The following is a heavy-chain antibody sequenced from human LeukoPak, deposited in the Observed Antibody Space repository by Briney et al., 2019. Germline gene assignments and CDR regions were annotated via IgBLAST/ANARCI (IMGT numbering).Heavy chain of an antibody. D-gene: IGHD3-22*01. CDR2: IIPIFGTA. CDR1: GGTFSSYA. J-gene: IGHJ1*01. V-gene: IGHV1-69*13. Sequence: SVKVSCKASGGTFSSYAISWVRQAPGQGPEWMGGIIPIFGTANYAQKFQGRVTITADESTSTAYMELSSLRSQDTALYYCARGFPYESSGYPYWGQGTLVTVSS. CDR3: ARGFPYESSGYPY.